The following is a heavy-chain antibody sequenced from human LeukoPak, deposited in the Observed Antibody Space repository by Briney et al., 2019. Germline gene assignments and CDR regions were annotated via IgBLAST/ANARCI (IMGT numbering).Heavy chain of an antibody. CDR2: IYSSDGST. Sequence: PSETLSLTCTVSGGSIGSGSYYWGWIRQPPGKGLEWIGSIYSSDGSTYYNPSLKSRVTISVDTSKNQFSLKLSSVTAADTAVYYCARERGDPPIAAAWFDPWGQGTLVTVSS. CDR3: ARERGDPPIAAAWFDP. V-gene: IGHV4-39*07. D-gene: IGHD6-13*01. CDR1: GGSIGSGSYY. J-gene: IGHJ5*02.